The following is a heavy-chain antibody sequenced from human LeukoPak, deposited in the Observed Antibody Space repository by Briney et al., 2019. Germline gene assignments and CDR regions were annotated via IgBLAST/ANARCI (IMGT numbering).Heavy chain of an antibody. CDR2: IYHSGST. J-gene: IGHJ4*02. V-gene: IGHV4-38-2*02. CDR3: ARDPPDSSSWYQPPFDY. CDR1: GYSISSGYY. D-gene: IGHD6-13*01. Sequence: SETLSLTCTVSGYSISSGYYWGWTRQPPGKGLEWIGSIYHSGSTYYNPSLKSRVTISVDTSKNQFSLKLSSVTAADTAVYYCARDPPDSSSWYQPPFDYWGQGTLVTVSS.